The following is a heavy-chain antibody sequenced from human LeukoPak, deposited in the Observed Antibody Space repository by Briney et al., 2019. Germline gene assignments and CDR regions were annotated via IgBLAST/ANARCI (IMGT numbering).Heavy chain of an antibody. CDR2: MSGRGGSI. J-gene: IGHJ3*02. CDR1: GFTFSSYA. CDR3: AKDQRRFSGTYGASAFDI. D-gene: IGHD1-26*01. Sequence: PGGSLRLSCVVSGFTFSSYAMSWVRQAPGEGLEWVSAMSGRGGSIYYADSVKGRFTISRDNSKSTLYLQMNSLRVEDTAVYYCAKDQRRFSGTYGASAFDIWGQGTMVTVSS. V-gene: IGHV3-23*01.